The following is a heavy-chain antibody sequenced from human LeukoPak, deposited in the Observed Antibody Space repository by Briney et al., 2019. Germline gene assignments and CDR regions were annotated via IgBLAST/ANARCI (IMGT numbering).Heavy chain of an antibody. CDR3: ARVVMYKNYFDS. J-gene: IGHJ4*02. CDR1: GDTRNGTY. V-gene: IGHV4-4*07. CDR2: IYTTGST. Sequence: SETLSLTCTISGDTRNGTYWSWIRQPAGEGLQWLGRIYTTGSTDYNPSLRSRVTMSVDMSKKQFSLNLMSVTAADTAVYYCARVVMYKNYFDSWGQGTQVTVSS. D-gene: IGHD1-1*01.